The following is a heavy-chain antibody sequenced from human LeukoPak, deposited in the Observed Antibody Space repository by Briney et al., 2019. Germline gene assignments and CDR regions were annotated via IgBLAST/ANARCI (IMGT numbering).Heavy chain of an antibody. Sequence: GGSLRLSCAASGFTFSSYAMSWVRQAPGKGLEWVSAISGSGGSTYYADSVKGRFTISRDNSKNTLYLQMNSLRAEDTAVYYCAKAGRYWLWPASQGMDVWGQGTTVTVSS. D-gene: IGHD3-9*01. CDR1: GFTFSSYA. CDR2: ISGSGGST. J-gene: IGHJ6*02. CDR3: AKAGRYWLWPASQGMDV. V-gene: IGHV3-23*01.